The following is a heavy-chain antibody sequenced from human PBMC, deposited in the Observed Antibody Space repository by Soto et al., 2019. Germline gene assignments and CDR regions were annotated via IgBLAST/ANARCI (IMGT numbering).Heavy chain of an antibody. J-gene: IGHJ6*02. V-gene: IGHV1-18*01. Sequence: KLVQSRAEVRKPGASVKVSCKASGYRFSNYDISWVRQAPGQGLEWMAWISAHNGNKHYAEKFQGRVSTTTDTSTSTAYMEVRTLKTDDTAVYYCARGLLAYFGMDVWGQGTTVTVS. CDR1: GYRFSNYD. D-gene: IGHD1-26*01. CDR2: ISAHNGNK. CDR3: ARGLLAYFGMDV.